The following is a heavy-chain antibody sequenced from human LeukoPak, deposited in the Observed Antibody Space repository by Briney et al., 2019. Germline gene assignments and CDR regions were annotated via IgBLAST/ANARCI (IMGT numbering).Heavy chain of an antibody. CDR1: GFTFSSYA. CDR3: AKDLQGGSYFFKRGYAFDI. CDR2: ISGSGGST. Sequence: GGSLRLSCAASGFTFSSYAMSWVRQAPGKGLEWVSAISGSGGSTYYADSVKGRFTISRDNSKNTLYLQMNSLRAEDTAVYYCAKDLQGGSYFFKRGYAFDIWGQGTMVTVSS. V-gene: IGHV3-23*01. D-gene: IGHD1-26*01. J-gene: IGHJ3*02.